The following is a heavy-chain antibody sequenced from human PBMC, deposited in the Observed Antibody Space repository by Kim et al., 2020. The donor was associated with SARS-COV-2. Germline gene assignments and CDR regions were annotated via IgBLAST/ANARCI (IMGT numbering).Heavy chain of an antibody. CDR2: INPNSGGT. CDR1: GYTFTGYY. CDR3: ARDGAGKVATADYGMDV. J-gene: IGHJ6*02. D-gene: IGHD5-12*01. V-gene: IGHV1-2*04. Sequence: ASVKVSCKASGYTFTGYYMHWVRQAPGQGLEWMGWINPNSGGTNYAQKFQGWVTMTRDTSISTAYMELSRLRSDDTAVYYCARDGAGKVATADYGMDVWGQETTVTVSS.